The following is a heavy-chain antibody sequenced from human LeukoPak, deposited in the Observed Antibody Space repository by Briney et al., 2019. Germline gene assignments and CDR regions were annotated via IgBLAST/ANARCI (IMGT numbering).Heavy chain of an antibody. CDR1: GYTFTSYG. J-gene: IGHJ3*02. CDR3: ARGSVNYDFWSGYPLGAFDI. CDR2: ICAYNGNT. D-gene: IGHD3-3*01. V-gene: IGHV1-18*01. Sequence: GASVKVSCKASGYTFTSYGISWVRQAPGQGLEWMGWICAYNGNTNYAQKLQGRVTMTTDTSTSTAYMELRSLRSDDTAVYYCARGSVNYDFWSGYPLGAFDIWGQGTMVTVSS.